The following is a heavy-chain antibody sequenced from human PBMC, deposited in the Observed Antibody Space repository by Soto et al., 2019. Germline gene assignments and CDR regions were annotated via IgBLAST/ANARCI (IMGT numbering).Heavy chain of an antibody. CDR2: ISGSGGST. CDR1: GFTFSSYA. V-gene: IGHV3-23*01. D-gene: IGHD3-10*01. CDR3: AKTGRNGPFDY. J-gene: IGHJ4*02. Sequence: GGSLRLSCAASGFTFSSYAMSWVRQAPGKGLEWVSAISGSGGSTYYAESVKGRFTISRDNSKHTLYLQMKSLRAEDTAVYYCAKTGRNGPFDYWGQGTLVTVSS.